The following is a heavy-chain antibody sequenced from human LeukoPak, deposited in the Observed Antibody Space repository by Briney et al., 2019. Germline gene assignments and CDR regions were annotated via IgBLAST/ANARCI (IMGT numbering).Heavy chain of an antibody. CDR2: IIPIFGTA. J-gene: IGHJ4*02. CDR3: AIDDGMPSPIDY. CDR1: GGTFSSYA. Sequence: SVKVSCKASGGTFSSYAISWVRQAPGQGLEWMGGIIPIFGTANYAQKFQGRVTITTDESTSTAYMELSSLRSEDTAVYYCAIDDGMPSPIDYWGQGTLVTVSS. V-gene: IGHV1-69*05. D-gene: IGHD1-14*01.